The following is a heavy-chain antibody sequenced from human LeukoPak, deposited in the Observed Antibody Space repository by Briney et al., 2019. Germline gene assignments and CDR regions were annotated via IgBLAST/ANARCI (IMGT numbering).Heavy chain of an antibody. J-gene: IGHJ4*02. Sequence: GRSLRLFCAASGFTFSSYGMNWVRQAPGKGLEWVSYISSSGSTIYYADSVKGRFTISRDNAKNSLYLQMNSLRAEDTAVYYCARDRVIQLWSYLDYWGQGTLVTVSS. V-gene: IGHV3-48*04. D-gene: IGHD5-18*01. CDR1: GFTFSSYG. CDR2: ISSSGSTI. CDR3: ARDRVIQLWSYLDY.